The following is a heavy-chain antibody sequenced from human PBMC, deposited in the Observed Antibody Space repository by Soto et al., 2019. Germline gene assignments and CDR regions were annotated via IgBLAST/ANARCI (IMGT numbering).Heavy chain of an antibody. CDR2: INHSGST. CDR1: GGSFSGYY. CDR3: ARDQVKGTMTIL. Sequence: SSETLSLTCAVYGGSFSGYYWSWIRQPPGKGLEWIGEINHSGSTNYNPSLKSRVTISVDTSKNQFSLKLSSVTAADTAVYHCARDQVKGTMTILWGQGTLVTVSS. J-gene: IGHJ4*02. V-gene: IGHV4-34*01. D-gene: IGHD4-17*01.